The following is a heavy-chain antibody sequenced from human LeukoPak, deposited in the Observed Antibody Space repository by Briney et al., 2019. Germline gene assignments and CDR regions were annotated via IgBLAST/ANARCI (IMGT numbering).Heavy chain of an antibody. J-gene: IGHJ6*02. CDR1: GYTFTSYD. CDR2: MNPNSGNT. D-gene: IGHD4-23*01. V-gene: IGHV1-8*01. Sequence: RASVKVSCKASGYTFTSYDINWVRQATGPGLEGMGWMNPNSGNTGYAQKFQGRVTMTRNTSISTAYMELSSLRSEDTAVYYCASMLRWSVYYYGMDVWGQGTTVTVSS. CDR3: ASMLRWSVYYYGMDV.